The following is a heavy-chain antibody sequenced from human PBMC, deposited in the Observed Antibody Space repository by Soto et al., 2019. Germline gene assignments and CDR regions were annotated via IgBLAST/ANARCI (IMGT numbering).Heavy chain of an antibody. CDR1: GFPFSSYA. CDR2: STGAGGGT. Sequence: LRLSCAASGFPFSSYAISWVRQAPGRGLEWVAASTGAGGGTYNLEAVKGRFTASRDNSKKTVYLQLDGLRAEDTAVYYCAKGHSDYQGDYNYYGMGVWGQGTTVTVSS. J-gene: IGHJ6*02. CDR3: AKGHSDYQGDYNYYGMGV. V-gene: IGHV3-23*01. D-gene: IGHD6-25*01.